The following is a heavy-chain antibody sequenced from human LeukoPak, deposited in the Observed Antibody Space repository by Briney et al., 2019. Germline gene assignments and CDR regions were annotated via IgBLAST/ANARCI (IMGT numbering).Heavy chain of an antibody. CDR1: GFTFSSYA. CDR3: AKVKDYDILTGYYGYYGMDV. V-gene: IGHV3-23*01. CDR2: ISGSGGST. D-gene: IGHD3-9*01. Sequence: GGSLRLSCAASGFTFSSYAMSWGRQAPGKGVEWVSAISGSGGSTYYADSVKGRFTISRDNSKNTLYLQMNSLRAEDTAVYYCAKVKDYDILTGYYGYYGMDVWGQGTTVTVSS. J-gene: IGHJ6*02.